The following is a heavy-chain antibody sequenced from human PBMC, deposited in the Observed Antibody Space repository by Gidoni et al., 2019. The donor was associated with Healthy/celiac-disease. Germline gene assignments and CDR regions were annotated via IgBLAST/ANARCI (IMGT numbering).Heavy chain of an antibody. CDR3: AKDLYYYDSSGYHPFDY. J-gene: IGHJ4*02. D-gene: IGHD3-22*01. Sequence: EVQLLESGGGLVQPGGSLRLSCAASGFTFSSYAMSWVRQAPGKGLEWVSAISGSGGSTYYADSVKGRFTISRDNSKNTLYLQMNSLRAEDTAVYYCAKDLYYYDSSGYHPFDYWGQGTLVTVSS. CDR2: ISGSGGST. V-gene: IGHV3-23*01. CDR1: GFTFSSYA.